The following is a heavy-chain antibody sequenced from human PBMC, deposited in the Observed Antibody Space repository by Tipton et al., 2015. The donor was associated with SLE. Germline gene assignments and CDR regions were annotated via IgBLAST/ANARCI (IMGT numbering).Heavy chain of an antibody. Sequence: PGLVKPSETLSLTCTVSGDSISNNNYYWGWIRQPPGKGLEWIGNINYSGTTYYSPSLKTRVTISVDTSKIQFSLTLNSVTAADTAVYYCARSMGAGFCRGGDCFEPLDSWGQGTLVTVSS. CDR2: INYSGTT. CDR3: ARSMGAGFCRGGDCFEPLDS. D-gene: IGHD2-21*01. J-gene: IGHJ4*02. V-gene: IGHV4-39*07. CDR1: GDSISNNNYY.